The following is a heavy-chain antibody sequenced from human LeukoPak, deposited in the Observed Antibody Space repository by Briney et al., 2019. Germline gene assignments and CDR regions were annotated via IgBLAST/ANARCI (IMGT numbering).Heavy chain of an antibody. D-gene: IGHD1-1*01. V-gene: IGHV3-23*01. Sequence: GGSLRLSCAASGFTFSTYVMKWVPQTPERGLEWVSTIDRAGSIDTHYADSVRGRFIISRDNSKNTLYLQMNSLRAEDTAVYYCAIDVQDDLDFRGQGTLVTVSS. CDR2: IDRAGSIDT. CDR3: AIDVQDDLDF. J-gene: IGHJ4*02. CDR1: GFTFSTYV.